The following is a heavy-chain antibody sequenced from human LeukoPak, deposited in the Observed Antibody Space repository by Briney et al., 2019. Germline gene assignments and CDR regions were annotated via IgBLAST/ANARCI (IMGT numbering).Heavy chain of an antibody. CDR2: VSPYNGDT. V-gene: IGHV1-18*01. J-gene: IGHJ4*02. CDR1: GYTFSSYG. D-gene: IGHD3-10*01. CDR3: ARGSGYGEY. Sequence: ASVKVSCKASGYTFSSYGVNWVRQAPGQGLEWMGWVSPYNGDTNYAQKFQDRVTMTTDTSTNTAYMELRSLRSDDTAVYYCARGSGYGEYWGQGTLVTVSS.